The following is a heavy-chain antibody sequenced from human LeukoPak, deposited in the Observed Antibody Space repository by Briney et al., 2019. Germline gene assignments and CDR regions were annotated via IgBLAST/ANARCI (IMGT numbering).Heavy chain of an antibody. CDR3: ARSNDLYSSSWYAFDY. CDR2: VSAYNGNT. V-gene: IGHV1-18*01. D-gene: IGHD6-13*01. CDR1: GYTFTSYG. Sequence: ASVKVSFKASGYTFTSYGISWVRQAPGQGLEWMGWVSAYNGNTNYAQKLQGRVTMTTDTSTSTAYMELRSLRSDDTAVYYCARSNDLYSSSWYAFDYWGQGTLVTVSS. J-gene: IGHJ4*02.